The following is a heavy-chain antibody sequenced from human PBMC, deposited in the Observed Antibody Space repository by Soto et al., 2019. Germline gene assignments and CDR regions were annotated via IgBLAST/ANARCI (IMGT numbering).Heavy chain of an antibody. CDR3: AREAPYCTSATCPNFYDMEG. Sequence: GASVKVSCKASGGTFGSYAITWVRRAPGQGLEWLGGIIPILNSPAYAQKFQARVVITADEITNTAYMELNSLRFDDTAVYYCAREAPYCTSATCPNFYDMEGWGQGTPVXVS. CDR1: GGTFGSYA. J-gene: IGHJ6*02. D-gene: IGHD2-2*01. CDR2: IIPILNSP. V-gene: IGHV1-69*13.